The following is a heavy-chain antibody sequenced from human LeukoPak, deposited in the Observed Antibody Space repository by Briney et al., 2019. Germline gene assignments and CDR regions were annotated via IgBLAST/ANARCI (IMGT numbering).Heavy chain of an antibody. CDR3: ARDFPGIGVTGTRPLDH. J-gene: IGHJ4*02. CDR2: IYSGGST. D-gene: IGHD6-19*01. Sequence: GGSLRLSCAASGFTVSSNYMTWVRQAPGKGLEWVSVIYSGGSTYYADSVKGRFTISRDSSKNTQYLQMNSLRVEDTAVYYCARDFPGIGVTGTRPLDHWGQGTLVTVSS. CDR1: GFTVSSNY. V-gene: IGHV3-53*01.